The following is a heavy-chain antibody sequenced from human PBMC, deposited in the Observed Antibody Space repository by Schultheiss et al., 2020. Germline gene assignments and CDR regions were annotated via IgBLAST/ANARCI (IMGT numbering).Heavy chain of an antibody. D-gene: IGHD3-3*01. V-gene: IGHV4-59*12. CDR3: AKGERHYDFWSGYLNWFDP. CDR1: GGSFSGYY. Sequence: SETLSLTCAVYGGSFSGYYWSWIRQPPGKGLEWIGYIYYSWSTNYNPSLKSRVTISVDTSKNQFSLNLSSVTAADTAVYYCAKGERHYDFWSGYLNWFDPWGQGTLVTVSS. CDR2: IYYSWST. J-gene: IGHJ5*02.